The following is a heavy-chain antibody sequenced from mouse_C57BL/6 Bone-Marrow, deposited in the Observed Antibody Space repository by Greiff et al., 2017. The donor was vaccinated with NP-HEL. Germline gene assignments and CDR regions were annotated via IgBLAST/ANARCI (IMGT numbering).Heavy chain of an antibody. CDR3: ARQDYGGAWFAY. J-gene: IGHJ3*01. Sequence: EVKLMESEGGLVQPGSSMKLSCTASGFTFSDYYMAWVRQVPEKGLEWVANINYDGSSTYYLDSLKSRFIFSRDNAKNILYLQMSSLKSEDTATYYCARQDYGGAWFAYWGQGTLVTVSA. CDR1: GFTFSDYY. CDR2: INYDGSST. D-gene: IGHD2-4*01. V-gene: IGHV5-16*01.